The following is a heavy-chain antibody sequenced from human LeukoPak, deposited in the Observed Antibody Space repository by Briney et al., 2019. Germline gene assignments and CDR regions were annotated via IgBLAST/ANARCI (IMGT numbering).Heavy chain of an antibody. CDR3: ARRGDYYDFWSGYGPYYYYYYYMDV. CDR2: MNPNSGNT. CDR1: GYTFTSYD. D-gene: IGHD3-3*01. Sequence: GASVRVSCKASGYTFTSYDINWVGQATGQGREWMGWMNPNSGNTGYAQKVQGRVTMTRNTSISTAYMELSSLISEDTAVYYCARRGDYYDFWSGYGPYYYYYYYMDVWGKGTTVTVSS. J-gene: IGHJ6*03. V-gene: IGHV1-8*01.